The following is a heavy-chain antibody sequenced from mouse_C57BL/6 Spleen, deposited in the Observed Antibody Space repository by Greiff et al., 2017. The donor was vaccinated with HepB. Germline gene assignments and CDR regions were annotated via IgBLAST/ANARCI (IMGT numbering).Heavy chain of an antibody. V-gene: IGHV2-2*01. CDR3: ARAYYGNYVGY. CDR2: IWSGGST. CDR1: GFSLTSYG. D-gene: IGHD2-10*01. J-gene: IGHJ2*01. Sequence: VKVVDSGPGLVQPSQRLSITCTVSGFSLTSYGVHWVRQSPGKGLEWLGVIWSGGSTDYNAAFISRLSISKDNSKSQVFFKMNSLQADDTAIYYCARAYYGNYVGYWGQGTTLTVSS.